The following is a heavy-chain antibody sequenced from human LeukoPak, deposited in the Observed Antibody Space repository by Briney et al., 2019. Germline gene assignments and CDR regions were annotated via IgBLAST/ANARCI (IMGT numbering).Heavy chain of an antibody. V-gene: IGHV4-38-2*02. D-gene: IGHD5-12*01. CDR3: ARDHIVAKAFDI. Sequence: PSETLSLTCTVSGHSIINSYYWGWIRQPPGKGLEWIGSIYHTGSTYYNPSLKSRVTISVDKSKNQFSLKLSSVTAADTAVYYCARDHIVAKAFDIWGQGTMVTVSS. CDR1: GHSIINSYY. CDR2: IYHTGST. J-gene: IGHJ3*02.